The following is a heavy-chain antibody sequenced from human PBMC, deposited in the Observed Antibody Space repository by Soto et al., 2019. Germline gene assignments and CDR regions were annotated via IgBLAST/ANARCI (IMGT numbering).Heavy chain of an antibody. V-gene: IGHV4-34*01. CDR2: INHSGST. CDR3: ATYGPAYYYYYMDV. CDR1: GGSFSGYY. J-gene: IGHJ6*03. Sequence: QVQLHQWGAGLLKPSETLSLTCAVYGGSFSGYYWSWIRQPPGKGLEWIGEINHSGSTNYNPSLKSRVTISVDTSKNQFSLKLSSVTAADTAVYYCATYGPAYYYYYMDVWGKGTTVTVSS. D-gene: IGHD3-10*01.